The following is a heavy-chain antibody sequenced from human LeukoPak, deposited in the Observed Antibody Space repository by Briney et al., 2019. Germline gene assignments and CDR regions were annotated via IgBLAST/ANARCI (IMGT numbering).Heavy chain of an antibody. CDR2: ISYDGSNK. Sequence: GGSLRLSCAASGFTFSSYAMHWVRQAPGKGLEWVAVISYDGSNKYYAGSVKGRFTISRDNSKNTLYLQMNSLRAEDTAVYYCARDASTYGMDVWGQGTTVTVSS. J-gene: IGHJ6*02. CDR3: ARDASTYGMDV. CDR1: GFTFSSYA. V-gene: IGHV3-30-3*01.